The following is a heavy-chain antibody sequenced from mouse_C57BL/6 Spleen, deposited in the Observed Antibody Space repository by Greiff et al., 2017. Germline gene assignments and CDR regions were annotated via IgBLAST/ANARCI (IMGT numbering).Heavy chain of an antibody. V-gene: IGHV1-81*01. CDR3: ARWEVLRRSEYFDY. D-gene: IGHD1-1*01. CDR2: IYPRSGNT. J-gene: IGHJ2*01. CDR1: GYTFTSYG. Sequence: QVQLQQSGAELARPGASVKLSCKASGYTFTSYGISWVKQRTGQGLEWIGEIYPRSGNTYYNEKFKGKATLTADKSSSTAYMELRSLTSEDSAVYFCARWEVLRRSEYFDYWGQGTTLTVSS.